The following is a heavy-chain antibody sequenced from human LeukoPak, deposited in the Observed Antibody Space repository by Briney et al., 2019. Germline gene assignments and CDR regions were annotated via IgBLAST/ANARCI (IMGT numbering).Heavy chain of an antibody. CDR2: ISSGSSTI. CDR3: ARDPTDIVVVGRAYGMDV. J-gene: IGHJ6*02. V-gene: IGHV3-48*01. CDR1: GLTFSSYS. D-gene: IGHD2-2*01. Sequence: GGSLRLSCAASGLTFSSYSMNWVRQAPGKGLEWVSYISSGSSTIYYADSVKGRFTISRDNAQNSLYLQMNSLRAEDTAVYYCARDPTDIVVVGRAYGMDVWGQGTTVTVSS.